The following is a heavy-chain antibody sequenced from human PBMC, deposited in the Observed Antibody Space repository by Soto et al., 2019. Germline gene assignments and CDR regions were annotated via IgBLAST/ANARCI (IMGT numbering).Heavy chain of an antibody. V-gene: IGHV4-31*03. D-gene: IGHD6-13*01. CDR2: IYYSGST. CDR3: ARDRSAAAGTFDY. J-gene: IGHJ4*02. CDR1: GGSISSGGYY. Sequence: PSETLSLTCTVSGGSISSGGYYWSWIRQHPGKGLERIGYIYYSGSTYYNPSLKSRVTISVDTSKNQFSLKLSSVTAADTAVYYCARDRSAAAGTFDYWGQGTLVTVSS.